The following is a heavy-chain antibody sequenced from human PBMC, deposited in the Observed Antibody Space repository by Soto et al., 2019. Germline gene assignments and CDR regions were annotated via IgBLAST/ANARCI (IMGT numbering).Heavy chain of an antibody. CDR3: AKFQGGISMIVLADAFDF. D-gene: IGHD3-22*01. Sequence: GGSLRLSCAASGFTFSSYAMSWVRRAPGKGLEWVSGISGSGGSTYYADSVKGRFTISRDNSKNTLYLQMNTLRAEDTAVYYWAKFQGGISMIVLADAFDFWGQGTMVTVSS. CDR1: GFTFSSYA. J-gene: IGHJ3*01. CDR2: ISGSGGST. V-gene: IGHV3-23*01.